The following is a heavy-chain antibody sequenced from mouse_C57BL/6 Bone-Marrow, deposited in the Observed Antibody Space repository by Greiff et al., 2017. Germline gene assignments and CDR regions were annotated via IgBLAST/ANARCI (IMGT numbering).Heavy chain of an antibody. CDR1: GYTFTDYN. D-gene: IGHD1-1*01. CDR2: INPNNGGT. J-gene: IGHJ2*01. CDR3: ARDYYGFDY. V-gene: IGHV1-18*01. Sequence: VQLKESGPELVKPGASVKIPCKASGYTFTDYNMDWVKQSHGKSLEWIGDINPNNGGTIYNQKFKGKATLTVDKSSSTAYMELRSLTSEDTAVYYCARDYYGFDYWGQGTTRTVSS.